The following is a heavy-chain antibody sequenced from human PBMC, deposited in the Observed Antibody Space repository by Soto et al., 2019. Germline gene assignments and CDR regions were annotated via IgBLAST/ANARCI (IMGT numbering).Heavy chain of an antibody. Sequence: ASLNVSCKSSGGTFSSDAISWVRQAPGQGLEWMGGIIPIFGTANYAQKFQCRVTITADESTSTAYMELSSLRSEDTAVYYCARTKGAAAAWFDPWGQGTLVTVSS. CDR2: IIPIFGTA. J-gene: IGHJ5*02. CDR3: ARTKGAAAAWFDP. CDR1: GGTFSSDA. V-gene: IGHV1-69*13. D-gene: IGHD6-13*01.